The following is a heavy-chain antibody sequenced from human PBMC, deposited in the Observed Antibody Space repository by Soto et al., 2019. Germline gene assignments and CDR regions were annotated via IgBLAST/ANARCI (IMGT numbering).Heavy chain of an antibody. CDR1: GYTFTSYD. V-gene: IGHV1-8*01. CDR3: ARGTYRKWLVRGIAFDF. D-gene: IGHD6-19*01. CDR2: MNPNSGNT. Sequence: ASVKVSCKASGYTFTSYDINWVRQATGQGLEWMGWMNPNSGNTGYAQKFQGRATMTRNTSISTAYMELSSLRSEDTAVYYCARGTYRKWLVRGIAFDFWGQGTLVTVSS. J-gene: IGHJ4*02.